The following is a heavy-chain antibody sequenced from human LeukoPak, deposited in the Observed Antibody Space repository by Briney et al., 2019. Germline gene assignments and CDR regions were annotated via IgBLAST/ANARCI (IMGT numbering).Heavy chain of an antibody. D-gene: IGHD5-12*01. CDR1: GFTFSSYS. J-gene: IGHJ4*02. CDR3: ARDGTYTDYDPDFDI. V-gene: IGHV3-21*01. Sequence: GGSLRLSCAASGFTFSSYSMNWVRQAPGKGLEWVSSISSSSSYIYYADSVKGRFTISRDNAKNSLYLQMNSLRAEDTAVFYCARDGTYTDYDPDFDIWGQGTLVTVSS. CDR2: ISSSSSYI.